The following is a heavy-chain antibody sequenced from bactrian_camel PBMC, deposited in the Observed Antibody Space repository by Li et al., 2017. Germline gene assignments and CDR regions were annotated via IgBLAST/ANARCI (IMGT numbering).Heavy chain of an antibody. J-gene: IGHJ6*01. D-gene: IGHD1*01. Sequence: HVQLVESGGGLVQPGGSLRLSCTVPAYMYRSNNIGWFRQAPGKERERIATIATGAGRTYYADSVKGRFTISQDNTKTKIYLEMTGLQPEDTAMYYCAAGASLLVTDLCYTDFRIFGQGTQVTVS. CDR3: AAGASLLVTDLCYTDFRI. CDR1: AYMYRSNN. CDR2: IATGAGRT. V-gene: IGHV3S54*01.